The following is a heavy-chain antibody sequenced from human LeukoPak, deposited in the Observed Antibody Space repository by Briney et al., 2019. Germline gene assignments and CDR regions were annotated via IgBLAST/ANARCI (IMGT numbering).Heavy chain of an antibody. D-gene: IGHD3-16*01. CDR1: GGSFSGYY. V-gene: IGHV4-34*01. Sequence: SETLSLTCAVYGGSFSGYYWSWIRQPPGKGLEWIGEINHSGSTNYNPSLKSRVTISVDTSKNQFSLKLSSVTAADTAVYYCARRDYVFLPPSKPFDYGGREPLVPVSS. J-gene: IGHJ4*02. CDR2: INHSGST. CDR3: ARRDYVFLPPSKPFDY.